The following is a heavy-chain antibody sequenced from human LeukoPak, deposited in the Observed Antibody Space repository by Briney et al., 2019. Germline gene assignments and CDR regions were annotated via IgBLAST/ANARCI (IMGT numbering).Heavy chain of an antibody. Sequence: SQTLSLTCTVSGGSISSGSYSWSWIRQPAGKGLEWIGYIYYSGSTNYNPSLKSRVTISVDTSKNQFSLKLTSVTAADTAVYYCARDAGGKQQPNLGFDCWGQGTLVTVSS. V-gene: IGHV4-61*09. CDR3: ARDAGGKQQPNLGFDC. CDR2: IYYSGST. D-gene: IGHD6-13*01. CDR1: GGSISSGSYS. J-gene: IGHJ4*02.